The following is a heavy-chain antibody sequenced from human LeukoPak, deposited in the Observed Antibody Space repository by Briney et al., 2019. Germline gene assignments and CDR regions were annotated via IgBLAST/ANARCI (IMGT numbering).Heavy chain of an antibody. Sequence: ASVKVSCKASGYTFTSYDINWVRQATGQGLEWMGWMNPNSGITGYAQKFQGRVTMTRDTSISTAYMELSSLKSEDTAVYYCARGLYYYDSNGRTPYDYWGQGTLVTVSS. V-gene: IGHV1-8*01. J-gene: IGHJ4*02. D-gene: IGHD3-22*01. CDR2: MNPNSGIT. CDR3: ARGLYYYDSNGRTPYDY. CDR1: GYTFTSYD.